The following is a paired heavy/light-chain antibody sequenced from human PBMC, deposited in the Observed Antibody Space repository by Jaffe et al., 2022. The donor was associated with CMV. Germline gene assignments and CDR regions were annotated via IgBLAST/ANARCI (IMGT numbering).Heavy chain of an antibody. J-gene: IGHJ4*02. CDR3: AHRVHHSGDWNYGDFDY. V-gene: IGHV2-5*02. CDR2: IYWDDDK. CDR1: GFSLTTNGVG. D-gene: IGHD1-7*01. Sequence: QITLKESGPTLVNPAQTLTLTCSFSGFSLTTNGVGVGWIRQPPGKALECLALIYWDDDKRYSPSLRSRLSITKDTSRNQVVLTLTNVDPVDTAKYFCAHRVHHSGDWNYGDFDYWGQGMLVTVSS.
Light chain of an antibody. CDR2: EVT. CDR3: CSYTSTVSYVM. V-gene: IGLV2-23*02. Sequence: QSALTQPASVSGSPGQSITISCTGTNSDVGSYNLVSWYQQYPNEAPKLLIYEVTKRPSGVSNRFFGSKSGNTALLTISGLQAEDEADYYCCSYTSTVSYVMFGGGTQLTVL. CDR1: NSDVGSYNL. J-gene: IGLJ3*02.